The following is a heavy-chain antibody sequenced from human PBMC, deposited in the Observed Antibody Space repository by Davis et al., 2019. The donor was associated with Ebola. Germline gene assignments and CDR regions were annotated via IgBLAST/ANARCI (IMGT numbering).Heavy chain of an antibody. D-gene: IGHD2-8*01. Sequence: GGSLRLSCLTSGLTFSNAWMSWVRQAPGKGLEWVGRIKSKSDEGTADYAAPVEGRFTISRDDSKNTLHLQMSSLKTEDTAVYYCTTVGTLNYCNNGACYSGQRWLQHGMDVWGQGTKVTVSS. CDR1: GLTFSNAW. J-gene: IGHJ6*02. CDR3: TTVGTLNYCNNGACYSGQRWLQHGMDV. CDR2: IKSKSDEGTA. V-gene: IGHV3-15*01.